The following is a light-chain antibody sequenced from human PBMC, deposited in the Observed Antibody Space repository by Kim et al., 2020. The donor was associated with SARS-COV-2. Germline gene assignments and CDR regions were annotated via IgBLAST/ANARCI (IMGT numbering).Light chain of an antibody. J-gene: IGLJ3*02. Sequence: KTVAIHCTRSSGSVARKYGKWYEERPGSSATTVIYENDQRPSGVADRFSGAIDSSSNTASLAIAGLKTEDEADYYCQSYDSSIPWVFGGGTQLTVL. CDR2: END. V-gene: IGLV6-57*01. CDR3: QSYDSSIPWV. CDR1: SGSVARKY.